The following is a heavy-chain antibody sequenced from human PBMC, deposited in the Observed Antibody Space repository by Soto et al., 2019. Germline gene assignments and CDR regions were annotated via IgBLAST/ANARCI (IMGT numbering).Heavy chain of an antibody. D-gene: IGHD3-10*01. V-gene: IGHV4-59*01. CDR1: GGSISSYY. J-gene: IGHJ4*02. Sequence: PSETLSLTCTVSGGSISSYYWSWIRQPPGKGLEWIGYIYYSGSTNYNPSLTSRVTISLDTSKNQFSLKLSSVTTADTAVYYCASRPTEAVWFGGFEYWGQGILVTVSS. CDR3: ASRPTEAVWFGGFEY. CDR2: IYYSGST.